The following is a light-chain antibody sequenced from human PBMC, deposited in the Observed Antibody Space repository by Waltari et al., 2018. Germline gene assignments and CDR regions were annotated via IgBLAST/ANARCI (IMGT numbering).Light chain of an antibody. V-gene: IGKV1-5*03. Sequence: DIQMTQSPSTLSASVGDRVTITCRASQSISIWLSWYQQKPGKAPKLLVYKGSNLESGVPSRCSGSGTETEFTISIISLQPDDFATYYWQQYNTFWTFGEGTKVEIK. CDR2: KGS. J-gene: IGKJ1*01. CDR3: QQYNTFWT. CDR1: QSISIW.